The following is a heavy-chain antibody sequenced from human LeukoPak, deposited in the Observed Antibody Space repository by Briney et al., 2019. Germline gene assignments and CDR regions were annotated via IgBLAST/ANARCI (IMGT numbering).Heavy chain of an antibody. CDR1: GGTFSSYA. J-gene: IGHJ6*03. CDR3: ASVRGYCSSTSCYDTRYYYYYYMDV. D-gene: IGHD2-2*01. V-gene: IGHV1-69*05. Sequence: SVKVSCKASGGTFSSYAISWVRQAPGQGLEWMGGIIPIFGTASYAQKFQGRVTITTDESTSTAYMELSSLRSEDTAVYYCASVRGYCSSTSCYDTRYYYYYYMDVWGKGTTVTVSS. CDR2: IIPIFGTA.